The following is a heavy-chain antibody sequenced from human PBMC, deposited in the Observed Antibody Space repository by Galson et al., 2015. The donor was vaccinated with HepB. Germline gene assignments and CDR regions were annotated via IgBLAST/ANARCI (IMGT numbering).Heavy chain of an antibody. V-gene: IGHV1-18*04. D-gene: IGHD2-2*01. Sequence: SVKVSCKASGYTFTSYGISWVRQAPGQGLEWMGWISAYNGNTNYAQKLQGRVTMTTDTSTSTAYMELRSLRSDDTAVYYCARDVGDQMLKLGYCSSTSCGGMDVWGQGTTVTVSS. J-gene: IGHJ6*02. CDR1: GYTFTSYG. CDR2: ISAYNGNT. CDR3: ARDVGDQMLKLGYCSSTSCGGMDV.